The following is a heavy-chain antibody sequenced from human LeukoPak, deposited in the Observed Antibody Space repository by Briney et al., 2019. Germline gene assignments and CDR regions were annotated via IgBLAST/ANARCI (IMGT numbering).Heavy chain of an antibody. CDR1: GGSISSSSYY. CDR3: ARQSGYLGWFDP. CDR2: IYYSGST. D-gene: IGHD3-22*01. Sequence: PSETLSLTCTVSGGSISSSSYYWGWIRQPPGKGLEWIGSIYYSGSTYYNPSLKSRVTISVDTSKNQFSLKLSSVNAADTAVYYCARQSGYLGWFDPWGQGTLVTVSS. V-gene: IGHV4-39*01. J-gene: IGHJ5*02.